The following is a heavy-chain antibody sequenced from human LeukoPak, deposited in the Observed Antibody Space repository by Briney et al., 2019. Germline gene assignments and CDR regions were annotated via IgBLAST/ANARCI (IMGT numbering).Heavy chain of an antibody. V-gene: IGHV3-23*01. J-gene: IGHJ4*02. CDR3: AKDPGTLIRYGVFDY. CDR1: GFTFSSYA. CDR2: ISGSVGST. D-gene: IGHD4-17*01. Sequence: PGGSLRLSCAASGFTFSSYAMSWVRQAPGKGLYWVSVISGSVGSTYYADSVKGRFTISRDNSKNILYLQMNSLRAEDTAVYYCAKDPGTLIRYGVFDYWGQGTLVTVSS.